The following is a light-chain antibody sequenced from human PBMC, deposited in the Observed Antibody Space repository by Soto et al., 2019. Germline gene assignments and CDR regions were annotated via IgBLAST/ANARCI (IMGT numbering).Light chain of an antibody. Sequence: QSALTQPRSVSGSPGQSVTLSCTGTSSDVGGYNYVSWYQQHPGKAPKLMIYDVSKWPSGVPDRFSGSKSGNTASLTISGLQAEDEADYYCCSYAGSSYVFGTGTKLTVL. V-gene: IGLV2-11*01. J-gene: IGLJ1*01. CDR2: DVS. CDR3: CSYAGSSYV. CDR1: SSDVGGYNY.